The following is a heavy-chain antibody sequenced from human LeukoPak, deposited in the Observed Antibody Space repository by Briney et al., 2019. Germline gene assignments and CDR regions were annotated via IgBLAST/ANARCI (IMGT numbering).Heavy chain of an antibody. CDR1: GGTFSSYA. D-gene: IGHD1-26*01. Sequence: SVKVSCTASGGTFSSYAISWVRQATGQGLEWMGGIIPIFGTANYAQKFQGRITITTDESTSTAYMELSSLRSEDTAVYYCARSHPTNSGSYPLGAFDIWGQGTMVTVSS. J-gene: IGHJ3*02. V-gene: IGHV1-69*05. CDR3: ARSHPTNSGSYPLGAFDI. CDR2: IIPIFGTA.